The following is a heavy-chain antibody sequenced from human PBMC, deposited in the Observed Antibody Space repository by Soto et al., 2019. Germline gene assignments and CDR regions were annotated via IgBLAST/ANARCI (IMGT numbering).Heavy chain of an antibody. V-gene: IGHV1-18*04. D-gene: IGHD2-8*01. Sequence: QVQLVQSGAEVKNPGASVKVSCKASGYTLTKYDISWVRQAPGQGLEWMGWISGHTGNTNYAQRFHGRVTLTTDTSAGTAYMELRSLRSDDTAVYYCARGGHCTPSSCYGDYDRGMDVWGQGTTVTVSS. CDR3: ARGGHCTPSSCYGDYDRGMDV. CDR2: ISGHTGNT. J-gene: IGHJ6*02. CDR1: GYTLTKYD.